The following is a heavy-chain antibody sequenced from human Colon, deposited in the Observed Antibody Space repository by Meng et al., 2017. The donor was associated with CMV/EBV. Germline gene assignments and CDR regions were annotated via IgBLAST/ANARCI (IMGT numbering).Heavy chain of an antibody. Sequence: GGSLRLSCAASGFIFRGSAMHWVRQASGKGLEWVGRIRTRPNGYATAYAASVEGRFTISRDDSENTAYLQMNSLRTEDTAVYYCAVLAVAEPVSYWGQGTLVTVSS. CDR1: GFIFRGSA. V-gene: IGHV3-73*01. CDR3: AVLAVAEPVSY. D-gene: IGHD6-19*01. CDR2: IRTRPNGYAT. J-gene: IGHJ4*02.